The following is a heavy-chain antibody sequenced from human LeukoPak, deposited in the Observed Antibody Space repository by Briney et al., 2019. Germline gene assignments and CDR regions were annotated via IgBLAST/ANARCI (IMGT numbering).Heavy chain of an antibody. D-gene: IGHD1-1*01. Sequence: PGGSLRLSCAASGFTFSSYSMNWVRQAPGKGLEWVSSISSSSYIYYADSVKGRFTISRDNAKNSLYLQMNSLRAEDTAVYYCARDAAGTTSFFDYWGQGTLVTVSS. J-gene: IGHJ4*02. V-gene: IGHV3-21*01. CDR3: ARDAAGTTSFFDY. CDR2: ISSSSYI. CDR1: GFTFSSYS.